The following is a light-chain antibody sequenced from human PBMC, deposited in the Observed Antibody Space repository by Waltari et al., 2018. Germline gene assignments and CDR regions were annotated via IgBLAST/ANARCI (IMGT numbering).Light chain of an antibody. J-gene: IGLJ2*01. CDR1: ALSKQY. CDR3: QSADSSGSVV. Sequence: SFELTQPPSLSVSPGQTARITCSGAALSKQYAHWHQQRPGLAPVLVIYKDSEMPSGIPERFSGSSSGTTVTLTISGVQAEDEADYYCQSADSSGSVVFGGGTKLTVL. V-gene: IGLV3-25*03. CDR2: KDS.